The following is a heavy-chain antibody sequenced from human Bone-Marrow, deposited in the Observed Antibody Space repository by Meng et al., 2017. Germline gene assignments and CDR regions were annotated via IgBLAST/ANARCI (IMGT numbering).Heavy chain of an antibody. J-gene: IGHJ4*01. CDR1: GFTFSSYG. D-gene: IGHD1-26*01. Sequence: GESLKISCAASGFTFSSYGMHWVRQAPGKGLEWVAVIWYDGSNKYYADSVKGRFTISRDNSKNTMFLQMNSLRAEDTAVYYRGKVGSSGTYQPLDYWGHGTLVTVSS. CDR3: GKVGSSGTYQPLDY. CDR2: IWYDGSNK. V-gene: IGHV3-33*06.